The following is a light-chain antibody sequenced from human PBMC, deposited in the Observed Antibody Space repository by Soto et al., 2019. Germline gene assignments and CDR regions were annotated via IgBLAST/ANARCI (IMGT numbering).Light chain of an antibody. J-gene: IGKJ1*01. CDR2: GAS. CDR1: QSVSSTY. V-gene: IGKV3-20*01. CDR3: QQYGSSPTWT. Sequence: EIVLTQSPGTLSLSPGDRATLSCRASQSVSSTYLAWYQQKPGQAPRLLIYGASNRATGIPDRFSGSGSGTDFTLTISRLEPEDFAVYYCQQYGSSPTWTFGQGTMVEIK.